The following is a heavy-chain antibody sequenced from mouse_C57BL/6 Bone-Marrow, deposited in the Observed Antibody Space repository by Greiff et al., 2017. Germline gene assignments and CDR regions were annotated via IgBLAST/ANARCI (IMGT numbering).Heavy chain of an antibody. Sequence: VQLQQPGAELVMPGASVKLSCKASGYTFTSYWMHWVKQRPGQGLEWIGEIDPSDSSTNYNQKFKGKSTLTVDKSSSTAYMQLRSLTSEDSAVYYCSRRGLFYGAMDYWGQGTSVTVSS. CDR2: IDPSDSST. V-gene: IGHV1-69*01. J-gene: IGHJ4*01. CDR1: GYTFTSYW. CDR3: SRRGLFYGAMDY. D-gene: IGHD1-1*01.